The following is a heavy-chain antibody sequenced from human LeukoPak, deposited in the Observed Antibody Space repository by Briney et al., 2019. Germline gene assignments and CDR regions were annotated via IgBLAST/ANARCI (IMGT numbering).Heavy chain of an antibody. CDR2: MNPNNGNT. J-gene: IGHJ6*02. CDR1: GYTFTSYD. D-gene: IGHD6-13*01. Sequence: ASVKVSCKASGYTFTSYDINWVRQATGQGLEWMGWMNPNNGNTGYAQKFQGRVTMTRSTSISTAYMELSSLRSEDTAVYYCARLASSSWPLYYYYGMDVWGQGTTVTVSS. V-gene: IGHV1-8*01. CDR3: ARLASSSWPLYYYYGMDV.